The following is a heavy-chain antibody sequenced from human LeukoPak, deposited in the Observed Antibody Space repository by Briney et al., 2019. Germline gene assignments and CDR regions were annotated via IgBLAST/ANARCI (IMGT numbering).Heavy chain of an antibody. CDR3: ARSLGSSGYQDY. V-gene: IGHV3-74*01. CDR2: INSDGSST. J-gene: IGHJ4*02. CDR1: GSTFSSYW. D-gene: IGHD3-22*01. Sequence: GGSLRLSCAASGSTFSSYWMHWVRQAPGKGLVWVSRINSDGSSTSYADSVKGRFTTSRDNAKNAVYLQMNSLRAEDTAVYYCARSLGSSGYQDYWGQGTLVTVSS.